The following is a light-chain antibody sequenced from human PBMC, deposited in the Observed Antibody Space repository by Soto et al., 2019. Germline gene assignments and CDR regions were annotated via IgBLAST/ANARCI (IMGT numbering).Light chain of an antibody. Sequence: QPVLTQSPSASASLGASVKLTCTLSSGHSDYAIAWHQQQPEKGPRYLMKVNSDGSHNKGDGIPDRFSGSSSGAERYLTISSLQSEDEADYYCQTWGTGIHVVFGGGTKVTVL. V-gene: IGLV4-69*01. CDR2: VNSDGSH. J-gene: IGLJ2*01. CDR1: SGHSDYA. CDR3: QTWGTGIHVV.